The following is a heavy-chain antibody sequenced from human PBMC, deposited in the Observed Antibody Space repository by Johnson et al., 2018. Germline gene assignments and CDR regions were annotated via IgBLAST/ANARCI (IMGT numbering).Heavy chain of an antibody. CDR3: AKQDVGSRRCWYCDR. D-gene: IGHD1-26*01. Sequence: VQLVQSGGGLVQPGGSLRLSCAASGFTFSNFGMTWVRQVPGKGLEWVSTISGRGSSTYFAASVQVRFTIARDNSQNTLYLQMNRLRADDTAVYSGAKQDVGSRRCWYCDRWGRGTLVTVSS. CDR1: GFTFSNFG. V-gene: IGHV3-23*04. CDR2: ISGRGSST. J-gene: IGHJ2*01.